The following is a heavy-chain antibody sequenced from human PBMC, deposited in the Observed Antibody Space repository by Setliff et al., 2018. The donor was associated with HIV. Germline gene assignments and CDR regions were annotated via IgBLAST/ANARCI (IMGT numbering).Heavy chain of an antibody. CDR2: ISDNADST. Sequence: PGGSLRLSCAASGFSISYHAMTWVRQAPGKGLEWVSVISDNADSTFYADSVKGRFTISRDNPKNTVYLQMNSLRAEDTAVFYCARVAVTYSGSPTAYFDVWGRGTPVTVSS. J-gene: IGHJ2*01. D-gene: IGHD5-12*01. CDR3: ARVAVTYSGSPTAYFDV. V-gene: IGHV3-23*01. CDR1: GFSISYHA.